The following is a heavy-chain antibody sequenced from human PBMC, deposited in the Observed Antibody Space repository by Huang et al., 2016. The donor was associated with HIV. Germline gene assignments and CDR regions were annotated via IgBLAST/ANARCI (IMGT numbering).Heavy chain of an antibody. CDR2: INSVWIST. J-gene: IGHJ4*02. CDR3: VRDSQQWLVEDY. D-gene: IGHD6-19*01. V-gene: IGHV3-74*01. CDR1: GFTFSSYW. Sequence: EVQLVESGGGLVQPGGSLRLSCAASGFTFSSYWMHWVRQAPGKGLVLVSRINSVWISTSYAYSVKGRFTISRDNAKNTLYLQMNSLRAEDTAVYYCVRDSQQWLVEDYWGQGTLVTVSS.